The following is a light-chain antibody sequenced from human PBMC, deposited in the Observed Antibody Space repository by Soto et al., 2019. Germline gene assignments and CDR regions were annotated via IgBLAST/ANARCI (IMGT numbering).Light chain of an antibody. CDR1: SSNIGSNY. V-gene: IGLV1-47*01. J-gene: IGLJ2*01. CDR3: AAWDDSLSGVV. CDR2: RNN. Sequence: QSVLTQPPSASGTPGQRVTISCSGSSSNIGSNYVYWYQQLPGTAPKLLIYRNNQRPSGVPDRFSGSKSGTSASLAISGLRSEDEDEYYCAAWDDSLSGVVFGGGTKLTVL.